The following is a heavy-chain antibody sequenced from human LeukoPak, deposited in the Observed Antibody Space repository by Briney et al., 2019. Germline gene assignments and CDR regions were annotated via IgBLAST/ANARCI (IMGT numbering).Heavy chain of an antibody. CDR1: GGTFSSYA. CDR3: ARDHCSSTSCYSGWFDP. V-gene: IGHV1-69*05. D-gene: IGHD2-2*02. J-gene: IGHJ5*02. Sequence: ASVKVSCKASGGTFSSYAISWVRQAPGQGLEWMGGIIPIFGTASYAQKFQGRVTITTDESTSTAYMELSSLRSEDTAVYYCARDHCSSTSCYSGWFDPWGQGTLVTVSS. CDR2: IIPIFGTA.